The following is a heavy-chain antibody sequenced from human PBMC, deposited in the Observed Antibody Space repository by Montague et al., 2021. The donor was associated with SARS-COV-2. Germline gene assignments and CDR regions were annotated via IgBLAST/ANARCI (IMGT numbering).Heavy chain of an antibody. D-gene: IGHD5-18*01. CDR1: GFSLSTSGMC. CDR2: IDWDDGK. V-gene: IGHV2-70*01. CDR3: ARMPDQVWLDY. J-gene: IGHJ4*02. Sequence: PALVKPTQTLTLTCTFSGFSLSTSGMCVSWIRQPPGKALEWLAVIDWDDGKSYSTSLKTRLTISKDTSKNQVVLTMTNTDPVDTATYYCARMPDQVWLDYWGQGILVTVSS.